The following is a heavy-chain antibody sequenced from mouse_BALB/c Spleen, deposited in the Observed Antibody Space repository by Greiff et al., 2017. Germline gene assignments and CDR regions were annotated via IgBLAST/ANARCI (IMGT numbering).Heavy chain of an antibody. CDR1: GDSITSGY. CDR2: ISYSGST. V-gene: IGHV3-8*02. D-gene: IGHD2-4*01. CDR3: ARRYDYDGAWFAY. Sequence: VQLKQSGPSLVKPSQTLSLTCSVTGDSITSGYWNWIRKFPGNKLEYMGYISYSGSTYYNPSLKSRISITRDTSKNQYYLQLNSVTTEDTATYYCARRYDYDGAWFAYWGQGTLVTVSA. J-gene: IGHJ3*01.